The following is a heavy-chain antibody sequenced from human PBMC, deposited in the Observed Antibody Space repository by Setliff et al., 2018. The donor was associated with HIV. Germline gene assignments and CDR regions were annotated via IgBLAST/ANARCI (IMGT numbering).Heavy chain of an antibody. Sequence: SQTLSLTCAISGDSVSSNSVAWNWIRQSPSRGLEWLGRTYYNSRWNYDYAASVESRITITSDTSKSQLSLHLTSVTPEDTAVYYCARWSTIAAPRYAFDIWGQGTMVTVSS. CDR1: GDSVSSNSVA. J-gene: IGHJ3*02. CDR3: ARWSTIAAPRYAFDI. CDR2: TYYNSRWNY. V-gene: IGHV6-1*01. D-gene: IGHD6-13*01.